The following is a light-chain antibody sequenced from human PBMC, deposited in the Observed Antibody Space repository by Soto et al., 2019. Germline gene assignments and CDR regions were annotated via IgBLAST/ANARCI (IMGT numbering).Light chain of an antibody. V-gene: IGKV3-20*01. CDR2: GAS. CDR1: QSVGSIY. CDR3: QQYGSSPRT. J-gene: IGKJ1*01. Sequence: DIVLTQSPSTLSLSPGERATLSCRASQSVGSIYLAWYQQKPGQAPRLLIHGASNRASGIPDRFSGSGSGTDFTLTISRLEPEDFAVYYCQQYGSSPRTFGQGTKVEIK.